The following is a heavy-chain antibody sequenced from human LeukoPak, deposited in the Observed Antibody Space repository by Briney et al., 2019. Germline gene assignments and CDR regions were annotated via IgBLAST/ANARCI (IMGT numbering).Heavy chain of an antibody. CDR2: IYYSGST. Sequence: PSETLSLTCTVSGGSISSYYWSWIRQPPGKGLEWIGYIYYSGSTNYNPSLKSRVTISVDTSKNQFSLKLSSVTAADTAVYYCARGYSSSWYRAPTKSNWFDPWGQGTLVTVSS. CDR3: ARGYSSSWYRAPTKSNWFDP. V-gene: IGHV4-59*12. J-gene: IGHJ5*02. CDR1: GGSISSYY. D-gene: IGHD6-13*01.